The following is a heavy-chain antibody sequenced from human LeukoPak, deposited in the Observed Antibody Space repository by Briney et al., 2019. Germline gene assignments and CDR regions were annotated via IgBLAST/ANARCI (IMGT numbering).Heavy chain of an antibody. V-gene: IGHV1-69*04. J-gene: IGHJ4*02. D-gene: IGHD3-22*01. CDR2: IIPILGIA. CDR1: GYTFTSYG. CDR3: ARTPYYDSSGYSNFDY. Sequence: SVKVSCKASGYTFTSYGISWVRQAPGQGLEWMGRIIPILGIANYAQKFQGRVTITADKCTSTAYMELSSLRSEDTAVYYCARTPYYDSSGYSNFDYWGQGTLVTVSS.